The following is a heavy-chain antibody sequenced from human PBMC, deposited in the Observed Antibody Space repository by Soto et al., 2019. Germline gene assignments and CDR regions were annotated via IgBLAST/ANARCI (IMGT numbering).Heavy chain of an antibody. V-gene: IGHV3-74*01. D-gene: IGHD6-19*01. CDR2: TNSDGSDT. J-gene: IGHJ4*02. CDR3: ARDRGWSLFDY. Sequence: EGSLRLSCAASGFTFSSYNMYWVRQAPGKGLVWVSRTNSDGSDTSYADSVKGRFTISRDNAKNTLYLQMNSLRAEDTAVYYCARDRGWSLFDYWGQGTLVTVS. CDR1: GFTFSSYN.